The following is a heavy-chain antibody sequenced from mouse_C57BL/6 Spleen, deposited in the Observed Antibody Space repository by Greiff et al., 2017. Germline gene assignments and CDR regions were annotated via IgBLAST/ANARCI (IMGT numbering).Heavy chain of an antibody. Sequence: VQLQESGAELVKPGASVKISCKASGYAFSSYWMNWVKQRPGKGLEWIGQIYPGDGDTNYHGKFKGKATLTADKSSSTAYMQLSSLTSEDSAVYFCARDYYGSSSEGYYAMDYWGQGTSVTVSS. CDR1: GYAFSSYW. J-gene: IGHJ4*01. V-gene: IGHV1-80*01. CDR3: ARDYYGSSSEGYYAMDY. D-gene: IGHD1-1*01. CDR2: IYPGDGDT.